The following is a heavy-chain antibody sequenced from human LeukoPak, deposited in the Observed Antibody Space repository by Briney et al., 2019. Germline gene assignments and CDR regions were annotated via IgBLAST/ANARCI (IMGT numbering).Heavy chain of an antibody. D-gene: IGHD7-27*01. J-gene: IGHJ4*02. V-gene: IGHV4-34*01. CDR1: GGSFSGYY. CDR2: INHSGST. CDR3: ARVSWGRRFDY. Sequence: SETLSLTCAVYGGSFSGYYWSWIRQPPGKGLEWIGEINHSGSTNYNPSLKSRVTISVDTSKNQFSLKLSSVTAADTAVYYCARVSWGRRFDYWGQGTLVTVSS.